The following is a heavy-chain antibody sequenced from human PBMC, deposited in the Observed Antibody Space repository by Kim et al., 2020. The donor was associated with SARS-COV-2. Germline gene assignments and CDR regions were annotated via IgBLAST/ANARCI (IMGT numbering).Heavy chain of an antibody. CDR3: AKGSRARDAGWFDS. Sequence: ASVKVSCKASGYILATNYIHWVRQAPGQGLEWMGIIDPSDGTTSYAQKFQGRVTMTRDTSTSTVYMDVSSLRSDDTAVYFCAKGSRARDAGWFDSWGQGILVTVST. CDR1: GYILATNY. CDR2: IDPSDGTT. D-gene: IGHD3-10*01. V-gene: IGHV1-46*01. J-gene: IGHJ5*01.